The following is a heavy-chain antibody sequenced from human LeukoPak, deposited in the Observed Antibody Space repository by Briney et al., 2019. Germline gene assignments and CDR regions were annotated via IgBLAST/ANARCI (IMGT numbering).Heavy chain of an antibody. CDR1: GGPISSYY. CDR3: AREGGYSYGALGY. CDR2: IYYSGST. Sequence: SETLSLTCTVSGGPISSYYWSWIRQPPGKGLEWIGYIYYSGSTNYNPSLESRVTISVDTSKNQFSLKLSSVTAADTAVYYCAREGGYSYGALGYWGQGTLVTVSS. D-gene: IGHD5-18*01. J-gene: IGHJ4*02. V-gene: IGHV4-59*01.